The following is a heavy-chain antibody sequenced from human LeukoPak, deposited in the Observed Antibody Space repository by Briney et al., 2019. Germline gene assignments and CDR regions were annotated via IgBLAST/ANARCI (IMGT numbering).Heavy chain of an antibody. J-gene: IGHJ4*02. CDR2: INERGSST. CDR3: AGGRLVATSKAVAIDY. V-gene: IGHV3-74*01. CDR1: GFTFSSSW. Sequence: GGSLRLSCAASGFTFSSSWMHWVRQAPGKGLVWVSRINERGSSTSYADSVEGRFTISRDNAKNTLYLQMNNLRADDTAVYYCAGGRLVATSKAVAIDYWGQGTLVTVS. D-gene: IGHD5-12*01.